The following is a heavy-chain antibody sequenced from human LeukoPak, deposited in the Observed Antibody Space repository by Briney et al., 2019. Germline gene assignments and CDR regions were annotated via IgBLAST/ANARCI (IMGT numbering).Heavy chain of an antibody. Sequence: PGGSLRLSCAASGFTFSSYSMNWVRQAPGKGLEWVSYISSSSSTIYYADSVKGRFTISRDNAKNSLYLQMNSLRDEDTAVYYCARETRYYYGSGSCQIDYWGQGTLVTVSS. CDR2: ISSSSSTI. J-gene: IGHJ4*02. D-gene: IGHD3-10*01. V-gene: IGHV3-48*02. CDR1: GFTFSSYS. CDR3: ARETRYYYGSGSCQIDY.